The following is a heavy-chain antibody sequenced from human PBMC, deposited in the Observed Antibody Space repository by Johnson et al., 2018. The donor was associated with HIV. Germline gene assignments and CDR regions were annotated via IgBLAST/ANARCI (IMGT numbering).Heavy chain of an antibody. CDR1: GFTFSSYA. V-gene: IGHV3-30*04. D-gene: IGHD6-13*01. CDR3: ARGGEYSSSLYAFDI. CDR2: ISYDGSNT. J-gene: IGHJ3*02. Sequence: QVQLVESGGGVVQPGRSLRLSCAASGFTFSSYAMHWVRQAPGKGLEWVAVISYDGSNTYYADSVKGRFPISRDNSKNTLYQQMSRLRAEDTAVYYCARGGEYSSSLYAFDIWGQGTMVTVSS.